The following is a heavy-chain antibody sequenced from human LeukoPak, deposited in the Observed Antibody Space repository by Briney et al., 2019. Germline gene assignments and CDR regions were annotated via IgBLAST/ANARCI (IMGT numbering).Heavy chain of an antibody. J-gene: IGHJ4*02. D-gene: IGHD5-24*01. V-gene: IGHV3-23*01. Sequence: PGGSLRLSCAASGFTFSSYAMSWVRQAPGKGLEWVSAISGSGGSTYYADSVKGRFTISRDNSKNTLYLQMNSLRAEDTAIYYCARAIERGRRFDYWGQGTLVTVSS. CDR3: ARAIERGRRFDY. CDR2: ISGSGGST. CDR1: GFTFSSYA.